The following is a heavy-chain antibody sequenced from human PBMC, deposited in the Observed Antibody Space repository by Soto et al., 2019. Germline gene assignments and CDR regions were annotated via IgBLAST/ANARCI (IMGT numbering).Heavy chain of an antibody. J-gene: IGHJ3*02. D-gene: IGHD3-16*01. CDR3: SRGVRSQGEKSFDI. CDR2: IYYSGRT. V-gene: IGHV4-31*03. Sequence: QVQLQESGPGLVKPSQTLSLTCTVSGGSISSGGYYWSWIRQHPGKGLEWIGYIYYSGRTYYNPSTQSRVNIQVDTSKNQFPLKLSSVTAADTAVYYCSRGVRSQGEKSFDIWGQGTMVTVSS. CDR1: GGSISSGGYY.